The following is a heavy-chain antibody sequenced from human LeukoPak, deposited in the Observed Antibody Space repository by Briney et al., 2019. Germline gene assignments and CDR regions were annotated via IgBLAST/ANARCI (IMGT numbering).Heavy chain of an antibody. Sequence: PSETLSLTCTVSGGSINNYYWSWIRQPPGKGLEWIGYIYYRGSTNYNPSLKSRVTFSVDTSKNQFSLKLNSVTAADTAVYYCARGGDYGDFRYFDYWGQGTLVTVSS. D-gene: IGHD4-17*01. V-gene: IGHV4-59*01. CDR3: ARGGDYGDFRYFDY. CDR2: IYYRGST. J-gene: IGHJ4*02. CDR1: GGSINNYY.